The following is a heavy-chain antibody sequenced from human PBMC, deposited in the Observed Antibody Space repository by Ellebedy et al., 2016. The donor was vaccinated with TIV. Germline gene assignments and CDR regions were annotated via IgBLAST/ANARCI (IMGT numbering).Heavy chain of an antibody. V-gene: IGHV3-23*01. CDR2: IRNSGGST. CDR3: AKDNSGTYYYYGMDV. CDR1: GFTFFSYA. J-gene: IGHJ6*02. Sequence: GESLKISCAASGFTFFSYAMNWVRQAPGKGLEWVSSIRNSGGSTHYADSVKGRFTLSRDNSKNTLYLQMNSLRAEDTAVSYCAKDNSGTYYYYGMDVWGQGTTVTVSS. D-gene: IGHD1-26*01.